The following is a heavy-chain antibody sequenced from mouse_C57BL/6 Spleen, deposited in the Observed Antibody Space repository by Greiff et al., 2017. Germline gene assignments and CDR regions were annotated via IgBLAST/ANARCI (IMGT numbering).Heavy chain of an antibody. V-gene: IGHV2-2*01. CDR1: GFSLTSYG. Sequence: VKLMESGPGLVQPSQSLSITCTVSGFSLTSYGVHWVRQSPGKGLEWLGVIWSGGSTDYTAAFISRLSISKDNSKSQVFFKMNSLQADDTAIYYCARNWDLDYWGQGTTLTVSS. D-gene: IGHD4-1*01. CDR3: ARNWDLDY. J-gene: IGHJ2*01. CDR2: IWSGGST.